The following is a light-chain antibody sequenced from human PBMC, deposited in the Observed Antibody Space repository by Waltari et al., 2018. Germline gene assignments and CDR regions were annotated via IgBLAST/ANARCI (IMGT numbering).Light chain of an antibody. V-gene: IGKV4-1*01. CDR3: QQSYTTPLT. CDR2: WAS. J-gene: IGKJ4*01. CDR1: QSLLYRTNNQNY. Sequence: DIVMTQSPESLAVSLGERATINCKSSQSLLYRTNNQNYLTWYQRKPGQPPKLLISWASTRESGVPDRFSGSGSGTDFTLTISSLQAEDVAVYYCQQSYTTPLTFGGGTRVEIK.